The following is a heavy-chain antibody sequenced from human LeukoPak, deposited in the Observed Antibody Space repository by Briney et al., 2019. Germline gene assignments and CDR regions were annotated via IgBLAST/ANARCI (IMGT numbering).Heavy chain of an antibody. CDR1: GYTFTGYY. CDR2: INPNSGGT. D-gene: IGHD3-3*01. V-gene: IGHV1-2*02. J-gene: IGHJ5*02. Sequence: ASVKVSCKASGYTFTGYYMQWVRQAPGQGLEWMGCINPNSGGTNYAQKFQGRVTMTRDTSITTAYMELSRLRSDDTAVYYCARGGVSGDTYYDFWSGYSFDPWGQGTLVTVSS. CDR3: ARGGVSGDTYYDFWSGYSFDP.